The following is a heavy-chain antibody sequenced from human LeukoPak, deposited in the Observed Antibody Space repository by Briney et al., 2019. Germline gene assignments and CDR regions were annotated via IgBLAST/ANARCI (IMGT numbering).Heavy chain of an antibody. Sequence: GGSLRLSCAASGFTFSSYAMHWVRQAPGKGLEWVAVISYDGSNKYYADSVKGRFTISRDNSKNTLCLQMNSLRAEDTAVYYCAREYSGSYVDYFDYWGQGTLVTVTS. CDR1: GFTFSSYA. CDR3: AREYSGSYVDYFDY. V-gene: IGHV3-30-3*01. J-gene: IGHJ4*02. CDR2: ISYDGSNK. D-gene: IGHD1-26*01.